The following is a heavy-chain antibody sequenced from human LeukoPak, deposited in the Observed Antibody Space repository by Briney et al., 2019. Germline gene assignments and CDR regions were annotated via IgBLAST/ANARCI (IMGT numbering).Heavy chain of an antibody. CDR1: GFIFDHYG. J-gene: IGHJ4*02. D-gene: IGHD6-13*01. CDR2: IWYDGSIK. Sequence: GGSLRPSCAASGFIFDHYGMYWVRQAPGKGLEWVAVIWYDGSIKNYADSVKGRFTISRDNSKNTVYLQMDSLRAEDTALYYCARGQQLVKTDWGQGTLVTVSS. CDR3: ARGQQLVKTD. V-gene: IGHV3-33*07.